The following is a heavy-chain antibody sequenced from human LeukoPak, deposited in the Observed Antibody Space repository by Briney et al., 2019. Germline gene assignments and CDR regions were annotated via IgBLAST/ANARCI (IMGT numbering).Heavy chain of an antibody. CDR3: ARGSHYGDYQRLPYYLDY. Sequence: PSESLSLTCTVSGGSISSSSYYWGWIRQPPGRGLEWIGSIYYSESTYYNPSLKSRVTISVHTSKNQFSLKLSSVTAADTAVYYCARGSHYGDYQRLPYYLDYWGQGTLVTVSS. J-gene: IGHJ4*02. D-gene: IGHD4-17*01. CDR1: GGSISSSSYY. CDR2: IYYSEST. V-gene: IGHV4-39*07.